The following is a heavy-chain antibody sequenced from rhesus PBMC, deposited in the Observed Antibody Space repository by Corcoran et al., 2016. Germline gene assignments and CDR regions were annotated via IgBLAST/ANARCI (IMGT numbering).Heavy chain of an antibody. Sequence: QVQLQESGPGLVKPSETLSLTCTVSGSSIRSYCWSWIRQPPGKGLEWLGEINGNSGSTYYNSSLKSRVTIAKDASKNQFSLKLNSVTAADTAVYSCARHSPGNSLDVWGRGVLVTVSS. J-gene: IGHJ5-2*02. CDR3: ARHSPGNSLDV. V-gene: IGHV4-80*01. CDR1: GSSIRSYC. CDR2: INGNSGST.